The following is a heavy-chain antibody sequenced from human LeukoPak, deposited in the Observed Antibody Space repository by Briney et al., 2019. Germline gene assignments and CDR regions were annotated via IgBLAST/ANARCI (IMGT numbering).Heavy chain of an antibody. CDR1: GFTFSSYD. Sequence: GGSLRLSCAASGFTFSSYDMHWVRQATGKGLEWVSATGTAGDPYYPGSVKGRFTISRENAKNSLYLQMISLRAGDTAVYYCARGLRYCSGGSSYNSDAFDIWGQGTMVTVSS. D-gene: IGHD2-15*01. CDR2: TGTAGDP. CDR3: ARGLRYCSGGSSYNSDAFDI. J-gene: IGHJ3*02. V-gene: IGHV3-13*05.